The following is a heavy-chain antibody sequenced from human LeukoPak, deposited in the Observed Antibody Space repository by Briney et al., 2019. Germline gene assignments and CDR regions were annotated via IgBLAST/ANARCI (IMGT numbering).Heavy chain of an antibody. Sequence: PSETLSLTCTVSGGSISSHYWSWIRQPPRKGLEWIGHIYYSGSTKYNPSLTSRVTISVDTSKNQFSLKLSSVTAVDTAVYYCARVHGSGWYGVRYYFDYWGQGTLVTVSS. CDR1: GGSISSHY. CDR3: ARVHGSGWYGVRYYFDY. CDR2: IYYSGST. D-gene: IGHD6-19*01. J-gene: IGHJ4*02. V-gene: IGHV4-59*11.